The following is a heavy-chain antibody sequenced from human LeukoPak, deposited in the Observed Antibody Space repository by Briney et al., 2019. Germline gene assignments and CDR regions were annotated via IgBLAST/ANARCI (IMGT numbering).Heavy chain of an antibody. CDR3: ARDSGHVDTAMAHDY. Sequence: GGFLRLSCAASGFNFSSYEMNWVRHAPGKGLEWVSYISTSGTIIYYADSVKGRFTISRDNAKNSLYLQMNSLRAEDTAVYYCARDSGHVDTAMAHDYWGQGTLVTVSS. CDR1: GFNFSSYE. J-gene: IGHJ4*02. CDR2: ISTSGTII. D-gene: IGHD5-18*01. V-gene: IGHV3-48*03.